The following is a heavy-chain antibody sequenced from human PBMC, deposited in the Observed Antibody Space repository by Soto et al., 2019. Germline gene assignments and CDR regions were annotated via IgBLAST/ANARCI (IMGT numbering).Heavy chain of an antibody. CDR3: AKDMRGGSSSSRYYYGVDV. CDR1: GFTFDDYA. D-gene: IGHD6-13*01. V-gene: IGHV3-9*01. J-gene: IGHJ6*02. Sequence: EVQLVESGGGLVQPGRSLRLSCAASGFTFDDYAMRWVRQAPGKGLEWVSGISWDSGTIVYVDSVKGRFTISRDNAKNSLYLQMNSLRAEDTALYYCAKDMRGGSSSSRYYYGVDVWGQGTTVTVSS. CDR2: ISWDSGTI.